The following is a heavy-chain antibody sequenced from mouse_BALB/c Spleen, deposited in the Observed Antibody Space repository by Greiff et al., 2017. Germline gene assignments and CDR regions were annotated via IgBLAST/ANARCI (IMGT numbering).Heavy chain of an antibody. CDR2: INPSTGYT. Sequence: QVQLKESGAELAKPGASVKMSCKASGYTFTSYWMHWVKQRPGQGLEWIGYINPSTGYTEYNQKFKDKATLTADKSSSTAYMQLSSLTSEDSAVYYCAREGYYGRGRDFDYWGQGTTLTVSS. CDR1: GYTFTSYW. J-gene: IGHJ2*01. V-gene: IGHV1-7*01. CDR3: AREGYYGRGRDFDY. D-gene: IGHD1-1*01.